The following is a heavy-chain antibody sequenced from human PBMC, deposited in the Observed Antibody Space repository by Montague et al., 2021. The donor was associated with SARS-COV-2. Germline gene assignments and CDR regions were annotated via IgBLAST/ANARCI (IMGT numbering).Heavy chain of an antibody. CDR2: INHSGST. J-gene: IGHJ4*02. V-gene: IGHV4-4*02. CDR1: GGSISSSNW. Sequence: SETLSLTCAVSGGSISSSNWWSWVRQPPGKGLEWIGEINHSGSTNYNLSLKSRVTMSVDRSKNHFSLRLSSVTAADTAMYYCARGGYGGWTGYYFDYWGQGTLVTVSS. CDR3: ARGGYGGWTGYYFDY. D-gene: IGHD4/OR15-4a*01.